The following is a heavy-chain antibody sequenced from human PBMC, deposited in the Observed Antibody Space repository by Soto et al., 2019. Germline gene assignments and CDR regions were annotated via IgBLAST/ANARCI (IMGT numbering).Heavy chain of an antibody. V-gene: IGHV4-31*03. J-gene: IGHJ6*02. CDR2: IYYSGST. CDR1: GGSISSGGYY. D-gene: IGHD1-20*01. CDR3: ARAEVRYDYYYYGMDV. Sequence: PSETLSLTCTVSGGSISSGGYYWSWIRQHPGKGLEWIGYIYYSGSTYYNPSLKSRVTISVDTSKNQFSLKLSSVTAADTAVYYXARAEVRYDYYYYGMDVWGQGTTVTVSS.